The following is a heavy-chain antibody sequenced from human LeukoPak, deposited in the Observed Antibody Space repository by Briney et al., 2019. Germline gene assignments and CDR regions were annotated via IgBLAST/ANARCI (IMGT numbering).Heavy chain of an antibody. D-gene: IGHD3-9*01. J-gene: IGHJ6*02. CDR1: GFTFGSYA. CDR2: IGGSGGST. V-gene: IGHV3-23*01. Sequence: GGSLRLSCAASGFTFGSYAMSWVRQAPGKGLEWVSAIGGSGGSTYYADSVKGRFTISRDNSKNTLYLQMNSLRAEDTAVYYCAKDPDILTGYYYYYGMDVWGQGTTVTVSS. CDR3: AKDPDILTGYYYYYGMDV.